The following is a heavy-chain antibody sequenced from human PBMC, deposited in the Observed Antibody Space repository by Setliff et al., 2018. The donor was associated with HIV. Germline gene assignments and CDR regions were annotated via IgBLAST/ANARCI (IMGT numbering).Heavy chain of an antibody. CDR3: AREGLRIAAAGYNWFDP. Sequence: SETLSLTCTVSGGSISSSSYYWGWIRQPPGKGLEWIGYIYYSGSTNYNPSLKSRLTISVDTSKTQFSLKLSSVTAADTALYYCAREGLRIAAAGYNWFDPWGPGTLVTVSS. J-gene: IGHJ5*02. V-gene: IGHV4-61*05. CDR2: IYYSGST. D-gene: IGHD6-13*01. CDR1: GGSISSSSYY.